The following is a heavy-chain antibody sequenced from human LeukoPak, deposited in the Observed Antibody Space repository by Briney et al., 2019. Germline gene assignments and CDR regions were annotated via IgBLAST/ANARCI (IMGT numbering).Heavy chain of an antibody. Sequence: GGSLRLSCAASGFTFSSYAMSWVRQAPGKGLEWGSYISSSSSTIYYADSVKGRFTISRDNAKNSLYLQMNSLRAEDTAVYYCARGGPQQWLVHKYYFDYWGQGTLVTVSS. CDR3: ARGGPQQWLVHKYYFDY. J-gene: IGHJ4*02. CDR2: ISSSSSTI. V-gene: IGHV3-48*04. CDR1: GFTFSSYA. D-gene: IGHD6-19*01.